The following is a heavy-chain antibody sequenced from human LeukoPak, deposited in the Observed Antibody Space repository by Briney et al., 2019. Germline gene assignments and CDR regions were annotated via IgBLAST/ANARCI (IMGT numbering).Heavy chain of an antibody. CDR1: GYSISSGYY. CDR3: ARASGLTRYSSSWYYLYYYYYYMDV. CDR2: IYHSGST. J-gene: IGHJ6*03. V-gene: IGHV4-38-2*02. Sequence: SETLSPTCTVSGYSISSGYYWGWIRQPPGKGLEWIGSIYHSGSTYYNPSLKSRVTISVDTSKNQFSLKLSSVTAADTAVYYCARASGLTRYSSSWYYLYYYYYYMDVWGKGTTVTVSS. D-gene: IGHD6-13*01.